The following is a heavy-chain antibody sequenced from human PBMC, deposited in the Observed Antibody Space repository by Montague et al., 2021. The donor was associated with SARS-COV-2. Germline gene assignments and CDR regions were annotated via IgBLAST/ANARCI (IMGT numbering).Heavy chain of an antibody. J-gene: IGHJ5*02. Sequence: SETLSLTCTVSSGSIFHAHCCWVWQPHPPGLELLGSMFYGCATSNNPSLKSRVTMSIDTSTNQFSLKLSLVTAADTAVYYCAKQDYFVSGTSYKWFGPWGQGILVTVSS. CDR1: SGSIFHAH. D-gene: IGHD3-10*01. CDR2: MFYGCAT. CDR3: AKQDYFVSGTSYKWFGP. V-gene: IGHV4-59*08.